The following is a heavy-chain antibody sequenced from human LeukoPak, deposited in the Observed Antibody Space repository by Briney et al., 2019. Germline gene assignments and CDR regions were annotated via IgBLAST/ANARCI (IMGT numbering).Heavy chain of an antibody. D-gene: IGHD1-1*01. V-gene: IGHV1-18*01. Sequence: ASVKVSCKASGGTFSSYAISWVRQAPGQGLEWMGWISGYNGNTNYAQKFQGRITMTTDTSTSTVHMELRSLRSDDTAVYYCARDGTTGTTFRFDPWGQGTLVTVSS. CDR1: GGTFSSYA. CDR2: ISGYNGNT. J-gene: IGHJ5*02. CDR3: ARDGTTGTTFRFDP.